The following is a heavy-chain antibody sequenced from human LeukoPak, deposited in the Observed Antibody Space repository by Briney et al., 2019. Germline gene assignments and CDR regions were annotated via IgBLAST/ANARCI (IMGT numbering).Heavy chain of an antibody. V-gene: IGHV3-9*01. D-gene: IGHD1-26*01. Sequence: GRSLRLSCAASGFTFDDYAMHWVRQAPGKGLEWVSGISWNSGSIGYADSVKGRFTISRDNAMNSLYLQMNSLRAEDTALYYCAKDKSGSYRGAFDTWGQGTMVTVSS. CDR3: AKDKSGSYRGAFDT. J-gene: IGHJ3*02. CDR1: GFTFDDYA. CDR2: ISWNSGSI.